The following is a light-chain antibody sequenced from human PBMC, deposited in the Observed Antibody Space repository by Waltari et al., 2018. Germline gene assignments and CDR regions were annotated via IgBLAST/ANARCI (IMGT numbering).Light chain of an antibody. CDR3: QQSYFTPFT. Sequence: DIQMTQSPSSLSASLGARVTFTCRASQSISTFLNWYQQKPGEAPNLLIYSASALHSGVPSRFRGSGAGTDFTLTIVSLQLGDSATYFCQQSYFTPFTFGQGTKVEIK. J-gene: IGKJ2*01. CDR1: QSISTF. V-gene: IGKV1-39*01. CDR2: SAS.